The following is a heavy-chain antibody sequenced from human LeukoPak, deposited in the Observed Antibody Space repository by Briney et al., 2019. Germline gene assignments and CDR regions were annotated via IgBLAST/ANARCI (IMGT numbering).Heavy chain of an antibody. V-gene: IGHV3-7*01. D-gene: IGHD3-22*01. J-gene: IGHJ4*02. CDR2: IKQDVSEK. Sequence: PGGSLRLSCAASGFTFSSYWMSWVRQAPGKGLEGVANIKQDVSEKYYVDSVKGRFTISRDNAKNSLYLQMNSLRAEDTAVYYCARGSYDSSGYYLDYWGQGTLVTVSS. CDR3: ARGSYDSSGYYLDY. CDR1: GFTFSSYW.